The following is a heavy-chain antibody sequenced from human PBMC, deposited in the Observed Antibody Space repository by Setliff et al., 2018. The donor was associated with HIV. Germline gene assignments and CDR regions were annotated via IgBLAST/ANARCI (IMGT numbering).Heavy chain of an antibody. D-gene: IGHD7-27*01. Sequence: ASVKVSCKASGGTFSSYAISWVRQAPGQGLEWMGWINPNSGGTNYAQKFRGRVTMTRDTSINTAHMYLSRLISDDTAVYYCVRDRSHQTWGSRGYYYMDVWGKGTTVTVSS. CDR2: INPNSGGT. CDR3: VRDRSHQTWGSRGYYYMDV. J-gene: IGHJ6*03. CDR1: GGTFSSYA. V-gene: IGHV1-2*02.